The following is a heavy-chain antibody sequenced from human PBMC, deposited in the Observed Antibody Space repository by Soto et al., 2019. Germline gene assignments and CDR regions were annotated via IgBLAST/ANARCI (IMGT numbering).Heavy chain of an antibody. J-gene: IGHJ5*02. CDR3: ARSQERITIFGVVINWFDP. CDR1: GGTFSSYA. D-gene: IGHD3-3*01. Sequence: RASVKVSCKASGGTFSSYAISWVRQAPGQGLEWMGGIIPIFGTANYAQKFQGRVTITADESTSTAYMELSSLRSEDTAVYYCARSQERITIFGVVINWFDPWGQGTLVTVSS. CDR2: IIPIFGTA. V-gene: IGHV1-69*13.